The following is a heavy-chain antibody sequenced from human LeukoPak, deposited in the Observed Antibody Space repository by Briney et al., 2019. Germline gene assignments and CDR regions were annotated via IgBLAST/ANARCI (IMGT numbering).Heavy chain of an antibody. CDR1: GGSISSGSYC. V-gene: IGHV4-61*02. CDR2: ICASGST. D-gene: IGHD3-3*01. J-gene: IGHJ4*02. Sequence: PSETLSLTCTVSGGSISSGSYCWNWIRQPAGKGLEWIGRICASGSTSYNPSLKSRVTISVDTSKNQFSLKLSSVTAADTAVYYCARDSYDSDYWGQGTLVTVPS. CDR3: ARDSYDSDY.